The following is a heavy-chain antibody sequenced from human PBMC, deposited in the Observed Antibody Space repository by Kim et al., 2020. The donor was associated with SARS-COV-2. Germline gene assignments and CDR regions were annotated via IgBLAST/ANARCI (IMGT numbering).Heavy chain of an antibody. Sequence: SETLSLTCTVSGGSTRSSLYYWGWIRQPPGKGLEWIGSIYYNGRTFHNPSLKSRATISVDTSNNQVSLKLSSVTAADTAVYYCARMTGDYNVRCFDPWGQGTLVTVSS. CDR2: IYYNGRT. CDR1: GGSTRSSLYY. J-gene: IGHJ5*02. CDR3: ARMTGDYNVRCFDP. V-gene: IGHV4-39*01. D-gene: IGHD3-9*01.